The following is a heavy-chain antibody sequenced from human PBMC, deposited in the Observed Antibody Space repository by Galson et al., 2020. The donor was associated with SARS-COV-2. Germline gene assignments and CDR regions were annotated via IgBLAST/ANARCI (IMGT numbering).Heavy chain of an antibody. CDR2: IGTAGDT. CDR3: ARGNISSGWYGRVEYYVDY. Sequence: GESLKISCAASGFTFSSYDMHWVRQATGKGLEWVSAIGTAGDTYYPGSVKGRFTISRENAKNSLYLQMNSLRAGDTAVYYCARGNISSGWYGRVEYYVDYCGRGTLVTVSS. J-gene: IGHJ4*02. V-gene: IGHV3-13*01. D-gene: IGHD6-19*01. CDR1: GFTFSSYD.